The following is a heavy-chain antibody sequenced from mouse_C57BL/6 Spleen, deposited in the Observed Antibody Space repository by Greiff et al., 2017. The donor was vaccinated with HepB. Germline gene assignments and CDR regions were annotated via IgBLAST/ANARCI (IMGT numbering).Heavy chain of an antibody. V-gene: IGHV2-9-1*01. CDR3: ARTPPITTVVDWYFDV. J-gene: IGHJ1*03. Sequence: QVQLQQSGPGLVAPSQSLSITCTVSGFSLTSYAISWVRQPPGKGLEWLGVIWTGGGTNYNSALKSRLSISKDNAKSQVFLKMNSLQTDDTARYYCARTPPITTVVDWYFDVWGTGTTVTVSS. D-gene: IGHD1-1*01. CDR1: GFSLTSYA. CDR2: IWTGGGT.